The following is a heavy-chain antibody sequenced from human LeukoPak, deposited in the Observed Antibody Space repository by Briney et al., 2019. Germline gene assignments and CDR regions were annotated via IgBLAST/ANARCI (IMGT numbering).Heavy chain of an antibody. CDR1: GGSISSSNW. V-gene: IGHV4-4*02. CDR3: ARATGASSITIFGVVTVNGAFDI. J-gene: IGHJ3*02. D-gene: IGHD3-3*01. CDR2: IYHSGST. Sequence: SGTLSLTCAVSGGSISSSNWWSWVRQPPGKGLEWIGEIYHSGSTNYNPSLKSRVTISVDTSKNQFSLKLSSVTAADTAVYYCARATGASSITIFGVVTVNGAFDIWGQGTMVTVSS.